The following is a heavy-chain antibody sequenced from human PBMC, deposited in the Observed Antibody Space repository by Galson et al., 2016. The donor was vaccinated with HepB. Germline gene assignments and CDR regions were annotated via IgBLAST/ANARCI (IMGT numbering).Heavy chain of an antibody. V-gene: IGHV3-48*02. CDR2: ISRSIGTV. Sequence: SLRLSCAASGFTFSTYSMNWVRQAPGKGLEWVSYISRSIGTVYYADSVKGRFTISRDNAKNSLYLQMNSLRDEDTAVYYCASALEIHDYYGIDVWGQGTTVTVSS. CDR3: ASALEIHDYYGIDV. CDR1: GFTFSTYS. J-gene: IGHJ6*02. D-gene: IGHD5-18*01.